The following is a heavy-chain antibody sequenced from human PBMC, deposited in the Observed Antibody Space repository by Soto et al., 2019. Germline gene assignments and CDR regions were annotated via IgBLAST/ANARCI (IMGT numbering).Heavy chain of an antibody. V-gene: IGHV1-69*13. D-gene: IGHD2-8*01. CDR3: ARGSYCTNGVCYFGVRRGYYYYYGMDV. CDR1: GGTFSSYA. J-gene: IGHJ6*02. Sequence: SVKVSCKASGGTFSSYAISWVRQAPVQGLEWMGGIIPIFGTANYAQKFQGRVTITADESTSTAYMELSSLRSEDTAVYYCARGSYCTNGVCYFGVRRGYYYYYGMDVWGQGTTVTVSS. CDR2: IIPIFGTA.